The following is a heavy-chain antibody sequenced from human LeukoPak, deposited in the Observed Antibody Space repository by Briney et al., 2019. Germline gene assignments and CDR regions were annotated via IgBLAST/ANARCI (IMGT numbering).Heavy chain of an antibody. Sequence: GGSLRLSCAVSGFIFSSYSMNWVRQTPGKGLVWVSRLNSDGSSTNYADSVKGRFTISRDNAKNTLYLQMNSLRDEDTAVFYCARSRYDYIWGIDYWGQGTLVTISS. CDR2: LNSDGSST. V-gene: IGHV3-74*01. D-gene: IGHD3-16*01. CDR3: ARSRYDYIWGIDY. CDR1: GFIFSSYS. J-gene: IGHJ4*02.